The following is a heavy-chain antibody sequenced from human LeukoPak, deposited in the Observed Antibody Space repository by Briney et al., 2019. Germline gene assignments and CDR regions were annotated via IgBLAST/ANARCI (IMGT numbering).Heavy chain of an antibody. V-gene: IGHV5-51*01. J-gene: IGHJ3*02. D-gene: IGHD2-21*01. CDR2: IYPDDSDT. CDR3: ARFAGLTIIVDSVAPAEGFQPPGFDI. Sequence: GESLKISCKGSTDIFSNYWIGWVRQLPGKGLEWLGVIYPDDSDTRYSPTFQGQVTFSVDESISTAYLQWSRLKASDTGMYYCARFAGLTIIVDSVAPAEGFQPPGFDIWGQGTMVIVSS. CDR1: TDIFSNYW.